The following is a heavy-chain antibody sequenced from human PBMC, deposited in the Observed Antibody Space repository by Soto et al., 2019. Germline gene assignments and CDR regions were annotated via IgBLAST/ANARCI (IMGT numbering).Heavy chain of an antibody. D-gene: IGHD3-22*01. CDR1: GFTFSSYA. Sequence: QSGGSLRLSCAASGFTFSSYAMSWVRQAPGKGLEWVSAISGSGGSTYYADSVKGRFTVSRDNSKNTLYLQMNSLRAEDTAVYYCANLAMSIYDSGGYYGQDDAFDIWGQGTMVTVSS. J-gene: IGHJ3*02. CDR3: ANLAMSIYDSGGYYGQDDAFDI. CDR2: ISGSGGST. V-gene: IGHV3-23*01.